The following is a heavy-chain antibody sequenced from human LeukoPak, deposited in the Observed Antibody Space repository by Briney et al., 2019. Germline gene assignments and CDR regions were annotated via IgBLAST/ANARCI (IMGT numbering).Heavy chain of an antibody. Sequence: PGESLRPSCTGSGYNFTSYWIGWVRQIPGRGLEWVGIIYPGDSDTRYSPSFQGQVTISADKSISTAYLQWSSLKASDTAMYYCARQPASLLWFGESPEADYFDYWGQGTLVTVSS. J-gene: IGHJ4*02. V-gene: IGHV5-51*01. CDR2: IYPGDSDT. D-gene: IGHD3-10*01. CDR1: GYNFTSYW. CDR3: ARQPASLLWFGESPEADYFDY.